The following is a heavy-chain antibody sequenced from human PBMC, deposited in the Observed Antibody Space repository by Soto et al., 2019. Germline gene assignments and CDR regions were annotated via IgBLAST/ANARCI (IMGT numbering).Heavy chain of an antibody. CDR3: ARDITPAGYSSGWYLYYYYGMDV. CDR2: ISAYNGNT. D-gene: IGHD6-13*01. CDR1: GYTFTSYG. V-gene: IGHV1-18*01. J-gene: IGHJ6*02. Sequence: QVQLVQSGAEVKKPGASVKVSCKASGYTFTSYGITWVRQAPGQGREWMGWISAYNGNTNYAQKLQGRVTMTTDASTSTACMELRSLGSDDTAVYYCARDITPAGYSSGWYLYYYYGMDVWGQGTTVTVSS.